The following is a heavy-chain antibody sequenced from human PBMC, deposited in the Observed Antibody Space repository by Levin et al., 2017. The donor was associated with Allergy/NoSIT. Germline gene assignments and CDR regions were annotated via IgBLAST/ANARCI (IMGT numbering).Heavy chain of an antibody. D-gene: IGHD3-22*01. V-gene: IGHV3-23*01. J-gene: IGHJ4*02. CDR2: ISDSGVNT. Sequence: ASVKVSCAASGFTFSNYAMTWVPQAPGQGLKWVSTISDSGVNTYYADSVKGRFTIPRDNSKNTLSLQMNSLRTEDTAVYDCAKRSMGGSGYHRVDDWGQGTLVTVSS. CDR1: GFTFSNYA. CDR3: AKRSMGGSGYHRVDD.